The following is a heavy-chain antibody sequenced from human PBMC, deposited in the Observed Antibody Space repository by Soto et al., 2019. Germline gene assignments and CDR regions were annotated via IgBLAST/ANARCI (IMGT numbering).Heavy chain of an antibody. J-gene: IGHJ6*02. V-gene: IGHV3-30*18. CDR3: AKGILEWLFYHPYYYYGMDV. CDR1: GFTFSSYG. D-gene: IGHD3-3*01. CDR2: ISYDGSNK. Sequence: PGGSLRLSCAASGFTFSSYGMHWVRQAPGKGLEWVAVISYDGSNKYYADSVKGRFTISRDNSKNTLYLQMNSLRAEDTAVYYCAKGILEWLFYHPYYYYGMDVWGQGTTVTVSS.